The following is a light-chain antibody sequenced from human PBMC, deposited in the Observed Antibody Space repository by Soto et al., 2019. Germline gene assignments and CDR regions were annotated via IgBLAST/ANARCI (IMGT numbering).Light chain of an antibody. CDR3: SSFTSKSTLI. CDR2: EVR. Sequence: QSVLTQPASVSGSPGQSITISCAGTMRDVGAYNLVSWYQQHPGRVPQLIIYEVRNRPSGISFRFSGSKSRNTASLTISGLQAEDEADYYCSSFTSKSTLIFGGGTKVTVL. V-gene: IGLV2-14*01. J-gene: IGLJ2*01. CDR1: MRDVGAYNL.